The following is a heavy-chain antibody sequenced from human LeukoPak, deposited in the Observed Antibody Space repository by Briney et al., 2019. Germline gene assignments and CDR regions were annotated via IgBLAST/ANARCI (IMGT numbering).Heavy chain of an antibody. V-gene: IGHV3-48*03. CDR3: ARDPDPGGNLDY. D-gene: IGHD1-14*01. J-gene: IGHJ4*02. CDR2: ISSSGHIT. CDR1: GFTFGSYQ. Sequence: GGSLRLSCTVSGFTFGSYQMNWIRQAPGTGLEWLAYISSSGHITYYAESVKGRFAVSRDNAKNSLYLQMDSLRADDTGMYYCARDPDPGGNLDYWGQGT.